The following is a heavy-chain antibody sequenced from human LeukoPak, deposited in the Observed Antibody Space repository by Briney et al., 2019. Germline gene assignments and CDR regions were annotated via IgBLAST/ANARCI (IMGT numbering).Heavy chain of an antibody. Sequence: PGGSLRLSCAASGFTFSSYGMHWVRQAPGKGLEWVAVIWYDGNNKYYADPVKGRFTISRDNSKNTLYLQMNSLRAEDTAVYYCARSTSSEYDIYHFDYWGQGTLVTVSS. CDR3: ARSTSSEYDIYHFDY. V-gene: IGHV3-33*01. CDR1: GFTFSSYG. CDR2: IWYDGNNK. D-gene: IGHD3-9*01. J-gene: IGHJ4*02.